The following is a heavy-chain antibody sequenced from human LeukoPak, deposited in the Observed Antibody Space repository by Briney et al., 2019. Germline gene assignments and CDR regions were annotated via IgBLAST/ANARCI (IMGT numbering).Heavy chain of an antibody. J-gene: IGHJ5*02. Sequence: ASVKVSCKASGHTFTSYYMHWVRQAPGQGLEWMGIINPSGGSTSYAQKFQGRVTITRDTSTSTVYMELRSLRSDDTAVYYCARVVVVPAAMAGERWFDPWGQGTLVTVSS. V-gene: IGHV1-46*01. CDR2: INPSGGST. D-gene: IGHD2-2*01. CDR1: GHTFTSYY. CDR3: ARVVVVPAAMAGERWFDP.